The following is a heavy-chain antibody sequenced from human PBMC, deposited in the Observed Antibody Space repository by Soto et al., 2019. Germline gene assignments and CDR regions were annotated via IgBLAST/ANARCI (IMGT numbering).Heavy chain of an antibody. D-gene: IGHD3-10*01. CDR1: GGSISSGDYY. CDR3: ARVAIYGSESINHYYFDY. CDR2: IYYSGST. Sequence: QVQLQESGPGLVKPSQTLSLTCTVSGGSISSGDYYWSWIRQPPGKGLEWIGYIYYSGSTYYNPSLKSRVTISVDTSKNQFSLKLSSVTVADTAVYYCARVAIYGSESINHYYFDYWGQGTLVTVSS. J-gene: IGHJ4*02. V-gene: IGHV4-30-4*01.